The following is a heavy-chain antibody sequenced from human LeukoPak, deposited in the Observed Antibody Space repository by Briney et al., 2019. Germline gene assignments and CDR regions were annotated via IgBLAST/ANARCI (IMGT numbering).Heavy chain of an antibody. CDR2: ITTTGATT. CDR3: TTMHGYYDGSGYWVQ. Sequence: GGSLRLSCAASGFTFGSYGMSWVRQAPGKGLEWVAFITTTGATTSYAGSVKGRFTISRDNARDTLYMQMNSLRDEDTALYYCTTMHGYYDGSGYWVQWGQGTLVTVSS. V-gene: IGHV3-23*01. D-gene: IGHD3-22*01. J-gene: IGHJ4*02. CDR1: GFTFGSYG.